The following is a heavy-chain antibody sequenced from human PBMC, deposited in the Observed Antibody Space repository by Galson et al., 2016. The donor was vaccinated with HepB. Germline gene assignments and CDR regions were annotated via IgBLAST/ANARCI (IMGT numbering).Heavy chain of an antibody. CDR2: ISPYNGNT. CDR1: GYTFTSYT. CDR3: ARVDRDVGFH. J-gene: IGHJ4*02. D-gene: IGHD1-14*01. V-gene: IGHV1-18*01. Sequence: SVKVSRKASGYTFTSYTLSWVRQAPGQGLEYMGWISPYNGNTNYAQKFQDRVTMTTDTPTSTVYMELRSLTSDDTAVYYCARVDRDVGFHWGQGTLVTVSS.